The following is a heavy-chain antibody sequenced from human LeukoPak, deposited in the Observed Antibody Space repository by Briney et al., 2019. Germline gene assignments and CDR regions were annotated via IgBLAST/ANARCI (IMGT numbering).Heavy chain of an antibody. J-gene: IGHJ3*02. V-gene: IGHV3-23*01. CDR3: ARDDSYGYLEFGAFDI. Sequence: PGGSLRLSCAASGFTFSSDAMSWVRQAPGKGLEWVSAISGSGGSTYYADSVKGRSTISRDNSKNTLYLQMNSLRAEDTAVYYCARDDSYGYLEFGAFDIWGQGTMVTVSS. D-gene: IGHD5-18*01. CDR2: ISGSGGST. CDR1: GFTFSSDA.